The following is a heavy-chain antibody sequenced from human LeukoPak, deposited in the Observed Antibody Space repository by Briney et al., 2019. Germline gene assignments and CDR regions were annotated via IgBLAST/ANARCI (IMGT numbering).Heavy chain of an antibody. CDR3: ARENDCSGGSPRGDMDV. J-gene: IGHJ6*03. Sequence: ASVKVSCKASGYTFTSYYIHWVRQAPGQGLEWMGIINPSGGSTSYAQKFQGRVTMTRDMSTSTVYMELSSLTSEDTAVYYCARENDCSGGSPRGDMDVWGTGTTVTVSS. V-gene: IGHV1-46*01. D-gene: IGHD2-15*01. CDR1: GYTFTSYY. CDR2: INPSGGST.